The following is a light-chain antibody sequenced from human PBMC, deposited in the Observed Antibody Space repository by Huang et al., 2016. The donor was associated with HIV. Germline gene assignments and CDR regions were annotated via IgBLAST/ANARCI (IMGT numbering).Light chain of an antibody. CDR1: QSISSY. Sequence: DIQMTQSPSSLSASVGERVTITCRASQSISSYVNWYQQKPGKAPKLLIYAASSLQRGVPSRFSASGSGTDFTLTISSLQPEDFATYYCQQSYSTPRTFGQGTKVEIK. V-gene: IGKV1-39*01. CDR3: QQSYSTPRT. CDR2: AAS. J-gene: IGKJ1*01.